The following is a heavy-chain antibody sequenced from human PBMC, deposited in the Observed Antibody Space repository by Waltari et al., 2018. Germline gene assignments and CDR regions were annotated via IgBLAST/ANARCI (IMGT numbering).Heavy chain of an antibody. CDR3: ANRPTGKAY. D-gene: IGHD1-1*01. J-gene: IGHJ4*02. Sequence: EVQLVESGGGLGQPGGSLRLSCAASGFTFSSYEMNWVRQAPGKGLEWVAFISSSSSTIYYADSVKGRFTISRDNAKNSLYLQMNSLRDEDTAVYYCANRPTGKAYWGQGTLVTVSS. CDR2: ISSSSSTI. V-gene: IGHV3-48*03. CDR1: GFTFSSYE.